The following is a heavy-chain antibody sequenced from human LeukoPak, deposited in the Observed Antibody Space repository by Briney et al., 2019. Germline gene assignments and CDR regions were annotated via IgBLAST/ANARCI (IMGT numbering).Heavy chain of an antibody. CDR3: ASPPTNDYGDYRPYYYYYGMDV. CDR2: ISDSGGNT. D-gene: IGHD4-17*01. V-gene: IGHV3-23*01. Sequence: GGSLRLSCAASGFTFNTYAMSWVRQAPWERLQWVSGISDSGGNTYYADSVRGRFTISRDNSKSTLYLQMNSLRAEDTAVYYCASPPTNDYGDYRPYYYYYGMDVWGQGTTVTVSS. J-gene: IGHJ6*02. CDR1: GFTFNTYA.